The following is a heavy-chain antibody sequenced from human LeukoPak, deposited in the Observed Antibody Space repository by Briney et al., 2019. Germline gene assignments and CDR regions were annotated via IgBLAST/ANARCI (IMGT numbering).Heavy chain of an antibody. CDR2: IYTSGST. J-gene: IGHJ4*02. CDR1: GGSISSYY. CDR3: ARDQVSSWSQQWQTEYYFDY. V-gene: IGHV4-4*07. D-gene: IGHD6-13*01. Sequence: SETLSLTCTVSGGSISSYYWSWLRQPAGKGLEWIGRIYTSGSTNYNPSLKSRVTMSVDTSKNRFSLKLSSVTAADTAVYYCARDQVSSWSQQWQTEYYFDYWGQGTLVTVSS.